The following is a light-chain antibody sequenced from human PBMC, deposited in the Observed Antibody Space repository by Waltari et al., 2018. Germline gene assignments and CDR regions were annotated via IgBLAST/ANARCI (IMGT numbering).Light chain of an antibody. CDR3: QQSYDTLWS. J-gene: IGKJ1*01. CDR2: HAS. Sequence: DIKMTQSPSPLSAAIGAAVSMTFQASQTINSALKWYQQKPRKAPKLLVYHASTLQNGFPSRFRGRGSGTNFALIINDMQPDDFGTYCCQQSYDTLWSFGPGTTVDI. V-gene: IGKV1-39*01. CDR1: QTINSA.